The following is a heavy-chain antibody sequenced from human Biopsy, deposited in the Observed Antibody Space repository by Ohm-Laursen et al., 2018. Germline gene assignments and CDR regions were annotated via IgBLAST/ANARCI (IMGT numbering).Heavy chain of an antibody. Sequence: GTLSLTCTVSGDSITKYYWSWIRQPPGKGLEWIGHIYYSVVTNYNPSLQSRVSISVDTSRNQVSLTLSSVTAADTAVYYCARDSGILNYGNFKYYHYYGMDVWGQGTKVTVSS. CDR2: IYYSVVT. CDR3: ARDSGILNYGNFKYYHYYGMDV. V-gene: IGHV4-59*01. J-gene: IGHJ6*02. CDR1: GDSITKYY. D-gene: IGHD4-11*01.